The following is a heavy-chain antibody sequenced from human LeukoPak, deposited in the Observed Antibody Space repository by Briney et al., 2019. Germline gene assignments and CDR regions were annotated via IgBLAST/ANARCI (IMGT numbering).Heavy chain of an antibody. D-gene: IGHD5-12*01. V-gene: IGHV5-10-1*01. J-gene: IGHJ4*02. CDR3: ATYTDYELNY. CDR2: IDPSDSYT. CDR1: GYRFTSYW. Sequence: GESLKISCKGSGYRFTSYWITWVRQMPGRGLEWMGTIDPSDSYTNYSPSSQGHVTISADTSISTAYLQWSSLKASDTAIYYCATYTDYELNYWGQGTLVTVSS.